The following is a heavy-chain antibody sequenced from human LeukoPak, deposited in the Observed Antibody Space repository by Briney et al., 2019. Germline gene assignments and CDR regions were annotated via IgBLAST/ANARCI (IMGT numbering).Heavy chain of an antibody. D-gene: IGHD2-21*02. CDR2: SWYGGSTK. V-gene: IGHV3-33*01. CDR1: GFNPRTYA. Sequence: GALRPPCAASGFNPRTYAVHWARQAPGKGLEWVDLSWYGGSTKYYADPVKGQFTISRDNSTNTLYLQMDGLRAQDTAVYYCARDTTLVTLYYFDSWGQGTLVTVSS. CDR3: ARDTTLVTLYYFDS. J-gene: IGHJ4*02.